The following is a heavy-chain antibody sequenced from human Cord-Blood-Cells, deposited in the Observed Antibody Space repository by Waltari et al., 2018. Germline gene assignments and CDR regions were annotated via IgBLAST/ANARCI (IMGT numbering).Heavy chain of an antibody. CDR1: GVTFSSYA. CDR3: ATDMTGELLPLDY. CDR2: ISYDGSNK. V-gene: IGHV3-30*04. Sequence: QVQLVESGGGVVQPGRSLRLSCAASGVTFSSYAMHWVRQAPGKGLEWVAVISYDGSNKYYADSVKGRFTISRDNSKNTLYLQMNSLRAEDTAVYYCATDMTGELLPLDYWGQGTLVTVSS. J-gene: IGHJ4*02. D-gene: IGHD1-7*01.